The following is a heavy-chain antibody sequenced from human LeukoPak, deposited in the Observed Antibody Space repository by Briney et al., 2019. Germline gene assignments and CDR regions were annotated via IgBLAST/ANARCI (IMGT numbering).Heavy chain of an antibody. J-gene: IGHJ4*02. CDR3: ARGTVTLPFDY. Sequence: PSETLSLTCTVSGGSISSGDYYWSWIRQPPGKGLEWIGYIYYSGSTYYNPSLKSRVTISVDTSKNQFSLKLSSVTAADTAVYYCARGTVTLPFDYWGQGTLVTVSS. CDR1: GGSISSGDYY. V-gene: IGHV4-30-4*01. CDR2: IYYSGST. D-gene: IGHD4-17*01.